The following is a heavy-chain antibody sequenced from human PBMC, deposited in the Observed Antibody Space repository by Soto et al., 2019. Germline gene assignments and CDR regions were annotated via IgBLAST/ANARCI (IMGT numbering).Heavy chain of an antibody. J-gene: IGHJ4*02. Sequence: QVQLVQSGAEVKKPGSSVKVSCKASGGTFSSYAISWVRQAPGQGLEWMGGIIPIFGTANYAQKFQGRVTITADESTSTAYMELSSLRSEDTAVYYCARSRAQPTRSGWYDIDYWGQGTLVTVSS. CDR1: GGTFSSYA. D-gene: IGHD6-19*01. V-gene: IGHV1-69*01. CDR2: IIPIFGTA. CDR3: ARSRAQPTRSGWYDIDY.